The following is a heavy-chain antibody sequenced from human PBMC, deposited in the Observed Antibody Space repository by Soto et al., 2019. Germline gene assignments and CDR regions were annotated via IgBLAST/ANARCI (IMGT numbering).Heavy chain of an antibody. CDR3: ARAVGLRFLEWSYNWFDP. V-gene: IGHV4-34*01. CDR1: GGSFSGYY. D-gene: IGHD3-3*01. Sequence: SETLSLTCAVYGGSFSGYYWSWIRQPPGKGLEWIGEINHSGSTNYNPSLKSRVTISVDTSKNQFSLKLSSVTAADTAVYYCARAVGLRFLEWSYNWFDPWGQGTLVTV. CDR2: INHSGST. J-gene: IGHJ5*02.